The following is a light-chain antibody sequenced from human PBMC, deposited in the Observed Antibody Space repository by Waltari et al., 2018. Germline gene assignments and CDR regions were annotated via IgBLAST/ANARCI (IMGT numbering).Light chain of an antibody. CDR3: SGYGGSNNFYC. Sequence: QHHPGKATKLIIYEVTKRPAGVHDRFSGFKSGNTASLTVSGLQAEDESDYYCSGYGGSNNFYCVGTGTKVSVL. V-gene: IGLV2-8*01. CDR2: EVT. J-gene: IGLJ1*01.